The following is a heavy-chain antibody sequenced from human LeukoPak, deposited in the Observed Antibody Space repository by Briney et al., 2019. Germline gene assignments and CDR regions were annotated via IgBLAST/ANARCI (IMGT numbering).Heavy chain of an antibody. D-gene: IGHD1-1*01. CDR1: GFTFTGHA. Sequence: PGMSLRLSCAASGFTFTGHAMHWIRQAPGKGLEWASGMSYTKDTVDYADSVKGRFTVSRDDAKSTFFLQMNSLRPEDTAFYFCTGDLRPGGTDIWGQGTTVTVSS. J-gene: IGHJ6*02. CDR3: TGDLRPGGTDI. CDR2: MSYTKDTV. V-gene: IGHV3-9*01.